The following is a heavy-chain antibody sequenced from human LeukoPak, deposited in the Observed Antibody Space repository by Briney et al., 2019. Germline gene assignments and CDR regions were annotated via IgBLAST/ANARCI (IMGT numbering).Heavy chain of an antibody. CDR1: GYTFTGYY. J-gene: IGHJ5*02. V-gene: IGHV1-2*02. CDR3: ARALVWLQQQLVHWFDP. Sequence: ASVKVSCKASGYTFTGYYMHWVRQASGQGLEWMGWINPNSGGTNYAQKFQGRVTMTRDTSISTAYMELSRLRSDDTAVYYCARALVWLQQQLVHWFDPWGQGTLVTVSS. D-gene: IGHD6-13*01. CDR2: INPNSGGT.